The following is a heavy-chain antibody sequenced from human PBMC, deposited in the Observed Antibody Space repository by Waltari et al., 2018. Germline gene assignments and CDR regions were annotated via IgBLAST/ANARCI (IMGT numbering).Heavy chain of an antibody. CDR1: GFTFSSYS. CDR2: ISSSSSYI. CDR3: AREGEVAGPTYYYYMDV. J-gene: IGHJ6*03. Sequence: EVQLVESGGGLVKPGGSLRLSCAASGFTFSSYSMNWVRQAPGKGLEWVSSISSSSSYIYYADSVKGRFTISRDNAKNSLYLQMNSLRAEDTAVYYCAREGEVAGPTYYYYMDVWGKGTTVTVSS. V-gene: IGHV3-21*01. D-gene: IGHD6-19*01.